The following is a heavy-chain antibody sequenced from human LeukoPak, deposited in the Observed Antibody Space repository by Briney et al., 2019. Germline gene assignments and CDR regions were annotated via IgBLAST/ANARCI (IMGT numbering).Heavy chain of an antibody. D-gene: IGHD1-1*01. CDR3: ARRATGTTKWFDP. Sequence: GESLKISCKGSGYIFTNYWIGWVRQMPGKGLEWMGIIYPGDSDTRYSPSFQGQVTMSADTSISTAYMKWSSLKASNTAMYYCARRATGTTKWFDPWGQGTLVTVSS. J-gene: IGHJ5*02. V-gene: IGHV5-51*01. CDR1: GYIFTNYW. CDR2: IYPGDSDT.